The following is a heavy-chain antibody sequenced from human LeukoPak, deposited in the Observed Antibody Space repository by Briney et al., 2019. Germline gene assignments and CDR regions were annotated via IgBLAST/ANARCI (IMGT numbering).Heavy chain of an antibody. V-gene: IGHV4-61*02. CDR2: IYISGST. D-gene: IGHD3-10*01. J-gene: IGHJ3*02. CDR1: GGSLSSGSYY. Sequence: SETLSLTCTVSGGSLSSGSYYWSWIRQPAGKGLEWIGRIYISGSTNYNPSLKSRVTISVDTSKNQFSLKLTSVTAADTAVYCCARGFGYDAFDIWGQGTMVTVSS. CDR3: ARGFGYDAFDI.